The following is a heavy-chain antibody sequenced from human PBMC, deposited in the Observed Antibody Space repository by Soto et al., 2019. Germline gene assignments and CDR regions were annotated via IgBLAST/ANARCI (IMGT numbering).Heavy chain of an antibody. J-gene: IGHJ5*02. CDR1: GDSMTSSSYY. Sequence: SATLSLTCSVSGDSMTSSSYYWGWIRQPPGNGLEWIGSIYYSERTSYNSGSTYYSPSLKSRVTISGDTSKSQFSLKLSSVTAADTAVYYCARHTRNQFDPWGQGTLVTSPQ. V-gene: IGHV4-39*01. CDR2: IYYSERTSYNSGST. CDR3: ARHTRNQFDP.